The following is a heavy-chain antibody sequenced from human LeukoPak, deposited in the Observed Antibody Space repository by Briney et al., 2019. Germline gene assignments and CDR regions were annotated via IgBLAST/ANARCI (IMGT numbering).Heavy chain of an antibody. D-gene: IGHD3-16*01. J-gene: IGHJ4*02. CDR1: GFSFGTYW. CDR2: IKSDGRST. V-gene: IGHV3-74*01. Sequence: PGGSLRLSCAASGFSFGTYWMHWVRQVPGKGLVWVSRIKSDGRSTSYADSVKGRFTTSRDNAKNTVYLQMNSLKVDDTAVYYCVRGGVDYWGQGTLVTVSS. CDR3: VRGGVDY.